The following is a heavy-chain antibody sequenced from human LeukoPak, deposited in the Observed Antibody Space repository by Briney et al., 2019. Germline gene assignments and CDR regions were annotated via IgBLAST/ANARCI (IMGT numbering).Heavy chain of an antibody. CDR3: ARDGDYRGFFDY. V-gene: IGHV3-30*02. CDR2: IRYDGSNK. D-gene: IGHD4-17*01. CDR1: GFTFSSYG. J-gene: IGHJ4*02. Sequence: GGSLRLSCAASGFTFSSYGMHWVRQAPGKGLEWVAFIRYDGSNKYFADSVKGRFTISRDNSKNTLYLQMNSLRAEDTAVYYCARDGDYRGFFDYWGQGTLVTVSS.